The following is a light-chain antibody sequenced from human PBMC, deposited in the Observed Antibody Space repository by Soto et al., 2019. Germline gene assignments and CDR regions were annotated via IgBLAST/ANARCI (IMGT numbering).Light chain of an antibody. Sequence: QSVLTQPPSVSGAPGQRVTISCTGSSSNFGAGYEVHWYKQLPGAAPTLVIFNNLNRPSGVPERFSGSKSGTSASLVISGLQAEDEADYYCAAWDDSLNGYVFGTGTKLTVL. CDR1: SSNFGAGYE. CDR3: AAWDDSLNGYV. CDR2: NNL. V-gene: IGLV1-40*01. J-gene: IGLJ1*01.